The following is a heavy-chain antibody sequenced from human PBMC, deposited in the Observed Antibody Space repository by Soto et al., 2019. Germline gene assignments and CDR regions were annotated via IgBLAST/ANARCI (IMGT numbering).Heavy chain of an antibody. V-gene: IGHV1-18*01. CDR3: ARRVYCSSTSCPNFDY. CDR1: GYTFTSYG. J-gene: IGHJ4*02. Sequence: ASVKVSCKACGYTFTSYGISWVRQAPGQGLEWMGWISAYNGNTNYAQKLQGRVTMTTDTSTSTAYMELRSLRSDDTAVYYCARRVYCSSTSCPNFDYWGQGTLVTVSS. CDR2: ISAYNGNT. D-gene: IGHD2-2*01.